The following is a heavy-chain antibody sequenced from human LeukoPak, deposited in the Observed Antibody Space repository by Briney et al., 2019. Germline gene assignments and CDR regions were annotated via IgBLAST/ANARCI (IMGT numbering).Heavy chain of an antibody. CDR2: ISSDATNK. CDR3: ARDGGSFLDY. D-gene: IGHD1-26*01. J-gene: IGHJ4*02. CDR1: GFKFSIYV. V-gene: IGHV3-30-3*01. Sequence: GGSQRLSCAVSGFKFSIYVMHWVRQAPGKGLKWVAVISSDATNKFHADSVKGRFTISRDNSKNSLYLQMNSLRAEDTAVYYCARDGGSFLDYWGQGTLVTVSS.